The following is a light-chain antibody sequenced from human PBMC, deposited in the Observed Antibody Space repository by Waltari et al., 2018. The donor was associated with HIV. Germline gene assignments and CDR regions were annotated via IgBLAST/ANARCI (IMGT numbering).Light chain of an antibody. CDR1: SPHIGRKY. CDR2: END. J-gene: IGLJ2*01. CDR3: GVWDSSLNSGV. V-gene: IGLV1-51*02. Sequence: SVLTQPPSVSAAPGPEVNISCSGNSPHIGRKYVTWYQQLPGTVPKLLIYENDRRPSGIPDRFSGSKSGSSATLGITGLQTGDEADYYCGVWDSSLNSGVFGGGTRLTVL.